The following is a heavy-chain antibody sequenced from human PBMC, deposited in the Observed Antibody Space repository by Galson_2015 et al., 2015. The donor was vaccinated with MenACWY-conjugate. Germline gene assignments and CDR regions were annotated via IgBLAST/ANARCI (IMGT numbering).Heavy chain of an antibody. V-gene: IGHV5-51*01. Sequence: QSGAEVKKPGESLQISCKGSGYSFTNYWIGWVRQMPGKGLEWMGLISPYDSNIRYSPPFQGQVTISADKSISTAYLQWISLKASDTAMYYCARHPPGGRGMDVWGQGTTVTVSS. D-gene: IGHD1-26*01. J-gene: IGHJ6*02. CDR2: ISPYDSNI. CDR3: ARHPPGGRGMDV. CDR1: GYSFTNYW.